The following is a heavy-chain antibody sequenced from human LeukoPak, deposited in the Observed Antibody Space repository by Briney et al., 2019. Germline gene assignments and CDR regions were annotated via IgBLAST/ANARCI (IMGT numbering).Heavy chain of an antibody. J-gene: IGHJ2*01. CDR1: GYSFTGFF. V-gene: IGHV1-2*04. Sequence: ASVKVSCKASGYSFTGFFIHWVRQAPGQGLEWMGWINPNSGGTNYAQKFQGWVTMTRDTSISTAYMELSRLRSDDTAVYYCARSYYYGSGFDLWGRGTLVTVSS. D-gene: IGHD3-10*01. CDR2: INPNSGGT. CDR3: ARSYYYGSGFDL.